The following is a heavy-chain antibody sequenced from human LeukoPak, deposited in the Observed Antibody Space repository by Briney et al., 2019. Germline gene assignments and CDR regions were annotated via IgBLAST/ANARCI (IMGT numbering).Heavy chain of an antibody. Sequence: PSETLSLTCTASGGSVSSGSYYWSWIRQPPGKGLEWIGYIYYSGSTNYNPSLKSRVTISVDTSKNQFSLKLSSVTAADTAVYYCARGQQLDLDYWGQGTLVTVSS. D-gene: IGHD6-13*01. CDR2: IYYSGST. CDR3: ARGQQLDLDY. CDR1: GGSVSSGSYY. J-gene: IGHJ4*02. V-gene: IGHV4-61*01.